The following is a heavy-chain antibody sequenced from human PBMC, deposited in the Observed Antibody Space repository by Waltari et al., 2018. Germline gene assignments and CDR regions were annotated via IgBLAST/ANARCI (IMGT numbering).Heavy chain of an antibody. V-gene: IGHV4-59*01. CDR3: ARGGGGDWEWFDP. CDR2: VYYTGST. D-gene: IGHD2-21*02. J-gene: IGHJ5*02. CDR1: GGSISGFY. Sequence: QVQLQESGPSLLKPSETLSLIGTVSGGSISGFYWSWVRQPPGKGLDWIGYVYYTGSTNVHPPLKSRVSMSVDTSKNQFSLNLSSVTAADTAFDYCARGGGGDWEWFDPWGQGTLVTVSS.